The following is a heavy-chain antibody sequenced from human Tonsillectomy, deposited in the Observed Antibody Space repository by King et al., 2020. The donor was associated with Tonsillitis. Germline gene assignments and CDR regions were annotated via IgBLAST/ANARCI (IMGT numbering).Heavy chain of an antibody. CDR3: ASGAYCGGDCFWYFDF. J-gene: IGHJ2*01. CDR2: IYHTGST. D-gene: IGHD2-21*01. Sequence: QLQESGSGLVKPSQTLSLTCAVSGGSISSGGYSWSWIRQPPGKGLEWIGYIYHTGSTYYNPSLQSRVTISVDRSKSQFSLNLSSVTAADTAVYYCASGAYCGGDCFWYFDFWGRGTLVTVSS. V-gene: IGHV4-30-2*01. CDR1: GGSISSGGYS.